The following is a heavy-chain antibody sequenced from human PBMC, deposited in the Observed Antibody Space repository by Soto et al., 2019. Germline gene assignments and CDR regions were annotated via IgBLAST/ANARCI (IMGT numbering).Heavy chain of an antibody. J-gene: IGHJ4*02. CDR1: VFNLSAHS. CDR2: ISDSSRYT. D-gene: IGHD6-19*01. V-gene: IGHV3-11*06. CDR3: ARHTGGWHYYDY. Sequence: PRGSLRLSCAPSVFNLSAHSINSIRQAPGKGLEWVSYISDSSRYTNFADSVKGRFTISRDNAKNSLYLQMNSLRAEDTAVYYCARHTGGWHYYDYWGQGTPLTISS.